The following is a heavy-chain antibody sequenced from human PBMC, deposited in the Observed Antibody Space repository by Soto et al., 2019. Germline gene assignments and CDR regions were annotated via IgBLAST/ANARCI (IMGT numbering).Heavy chain of an antibody. CDR2: IWYDGSNK. V-gene: IGHV3-33*01. Sequence: GGSLRLSCAASGFTFSSYGMHWVRQAPGKGLEWVAVIWYDGSNKYYADSVKGRFTISRDNSKNTLYLQMNSPRAEDTAVYYCARTTGTYDFWSGYLVYWGQGT. CDR3: ARTTGTYDFWSGYLVY. J-gene: IGHJ4*02. CDR1: GFTFSSYG. D-gene: IGHD3-3*01.